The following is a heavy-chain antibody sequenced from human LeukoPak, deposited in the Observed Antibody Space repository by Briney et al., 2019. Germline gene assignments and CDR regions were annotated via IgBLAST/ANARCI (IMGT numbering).Heavy chain of an antibody. D-gene: IGHD3-22*01. CDR2: ISYDGRNK. V-gene: IGHV3-30*18. CDR3: AKDPNYYDSFFDY. J-gene: IGHJ4*02. Sequence: SCKASGYTFTSYYMHWVRQAPGKGLEWVAIISYDGRNKYYADSVKGRFTISRDNSKNTLYLQMNSLRAEDTAVYYCAKDPNYYDSFFDYWGQGTLVTVSS. CDR1: GYTFTSYY.